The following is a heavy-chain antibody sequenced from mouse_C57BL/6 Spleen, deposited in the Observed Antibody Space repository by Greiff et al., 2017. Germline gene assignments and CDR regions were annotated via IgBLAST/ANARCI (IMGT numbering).Heavy chain of an antibody. CDR3: ARENYYGSSGDAMDY. V-gene: IGHV5-4*01. J-gene: IGHJ4*01. CDR1: GFTFSSYA. D-gene: IGHD1-1*01. CDR2: ISDGGSYT. Sequence: EVMLVESGGGLVKPGGSLKLSCAASGFTFSSYAMSWVRQTPEKRLEWVATISDGGSYTYYPDNVKGRFTISRDNAKNNLYLQMSHLKSEDTAMYYCARENYYGSSGDAMDYWGQGTSVTVSS.